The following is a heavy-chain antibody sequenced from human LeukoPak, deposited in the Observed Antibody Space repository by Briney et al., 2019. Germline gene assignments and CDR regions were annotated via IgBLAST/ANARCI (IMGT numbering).Heavy chain of an antibody. J-gene: IGHJ5*02. Sequence: PGGSLRLSCAAFGFTLSSYWMHWVRQAPGKGLVWVSRIKSDGSTTNYADSVKGRFTISRDNAKNTLYLQMNSLRAEDTAVYYCARELAVGGTWFDPWGQGTLVTVSS. V-gene: IGHV3-74*01. D-gene: IGHD6-19*01. CDR3: ARELAVGGTWFDP. CDR1: GFTLSSYW. CDR2: IKSDGSTT.